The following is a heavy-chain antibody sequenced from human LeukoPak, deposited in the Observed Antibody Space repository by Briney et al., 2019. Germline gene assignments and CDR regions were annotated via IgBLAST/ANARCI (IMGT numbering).Heavy chain of an antibody. V-gene: IGHV3-23*01. CDR3: AKGLALDAFAI. J-gene: IGHJ3*02. CDR2: ISGRGGST. Sequence: GGSLRLSCAASGFTFSIYAMSCVRQAPGKGLEWVSAISGRGGSTYYSDSVKGRFTISRDNSKNTLYLQMNRLRAEDTAVCYCAKGLALDAFAIWGQGTMVTVSS. CDR1: GFTFSIYA.